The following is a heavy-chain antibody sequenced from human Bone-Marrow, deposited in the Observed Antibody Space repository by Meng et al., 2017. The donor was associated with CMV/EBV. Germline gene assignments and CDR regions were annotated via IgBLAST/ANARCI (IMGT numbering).Heavy chain of an antibody. J-gene: IGHJ4*02. CDR1: GDSIVSVGYY. CDR3: ATAGYSHPGY. CDR2: IYYTGST. D-gene: IGHD5-18*01. Sequence: TFNVSGDSIVSVGYYWSWIRQHPGQGLECIDSIYYTGSTHCHPSFKSRIFISLDTSNNQISLTMSSVTAADTAVYYCATAGYSHPGYWGQGTLVTVSS. V-gene: IGHV4-31*03.